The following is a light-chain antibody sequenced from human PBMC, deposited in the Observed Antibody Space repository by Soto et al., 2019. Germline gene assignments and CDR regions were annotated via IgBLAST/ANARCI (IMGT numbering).Light chain of an antibody. Sequence: EIVMTQSPGTLSLSPGERATLSCRASQSVSTNLAWYQQIPGQAPRLLIYGASTRATGIPARFSGSGSGTEFTPAISSLQSEDFAVYYCQHYNDWPQTFGLGTKVEIK. V-gene: IGKV3-15*01. CDR3: QHYNDWPQT. J-gene: IGKJ1*01. CDR2: GAS. CDR1: QSVSTN.